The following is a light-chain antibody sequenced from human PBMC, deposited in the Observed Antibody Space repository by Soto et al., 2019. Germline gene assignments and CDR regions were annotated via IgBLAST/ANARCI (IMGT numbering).Light chain of an antibody. CDR1: QSVSSN. J-gene: IGKJ2*01. CDR3: QQYNDWRT. Sequence: EIVMTQSPVTLSVSPGERATLSCRASQSVSSNLAWYQQKPSQAPRLLIYGASTRATGIPARFSGSGSGTEFTLTISSLQSEDFAVYYCQQYNDWRTFGQGTKLEIK. CDR2: GAS. V-gene: IGKV3-15*01.